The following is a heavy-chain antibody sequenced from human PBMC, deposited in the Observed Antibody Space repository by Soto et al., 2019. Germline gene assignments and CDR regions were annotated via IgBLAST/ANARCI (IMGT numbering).Heavy chain of an antibody. D-gene: IGHD6-6*01. J-gene: IGHJ4*02. CDR3: ARLSSSPDIFDY. CDR1: GFSLSTSGVG. Sequence: ESGPTLVNPTQTLTLTCTFSGFSLSTSGVGVGWIRQPPGKALEWLALIQWDDNKRYSPSLKSSLSITKDTSKNQVVLTMTNMDPVDTATYFCARLSSSPDIFDYWGQGTLVTVSS. V-gene: IGHV2-5*02. CDR2: IQWDDNK.